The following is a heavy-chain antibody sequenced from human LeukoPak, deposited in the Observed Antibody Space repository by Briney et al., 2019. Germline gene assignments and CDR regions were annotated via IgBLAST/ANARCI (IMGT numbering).Heavy chain of an antibody. CDR1: GYNFNDYY. J-gene: IGHJ4*02. V-gene: IGHV1-2*02. Sequence: ASVKVSCKASGYNFNDYYPHWVRQAPGQGLEWMGWINPKNGGTYYAEKFQGRVTMTRDTSITTVYMELSRLRSDDTAIYYCATDITALDYWGQGTLSPSPQ. CDR3: ATDITALDY. D-gene: IGHD3-10*01. CDR2: INPKNGGT.